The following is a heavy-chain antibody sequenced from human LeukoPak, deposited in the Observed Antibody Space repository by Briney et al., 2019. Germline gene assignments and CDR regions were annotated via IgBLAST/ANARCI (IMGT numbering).Heavy chain of an antibody. CDR2: ISSSGSTI. CDR1: GLTFSDYY. CDR3: FCGWLDYYYYGMDV. Sequence: SGGSLRLSCAASGLTFSDYYMSWIRQAPGKGLEWVSYISSSGSTIYYADSVKGRFTISRDNAKNSLYLQMNSLRAEDTAVYYCFCGWLDYYYYGMDVWGQGTTVTVSS. J-gene: IGHJ6*02. D-gene: IGHD6-19*01. V-gene: IGHV3-11*04.